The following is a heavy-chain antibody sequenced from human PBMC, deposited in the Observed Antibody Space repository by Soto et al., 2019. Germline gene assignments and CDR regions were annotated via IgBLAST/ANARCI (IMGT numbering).Heavy chain of an antibody. V-gene: IGHV1-3*01. CDR2: INAGNGNT. J-gene: IGHJ4*02. Sequence: ASVKVSCKASGYTFTSYAMHWVRQAPGQRLEWMGWINAGNGNTKYSQKFQGRVTITRDTSASTAYMELSSLRAEDTAVYYCARVPIGYSSGYYYGRGQGTLVTVSS. CDR1: GYTFTSYA. D-gene: IGHD3-22*01. CDR3: ARVPIGYSSGYYYG.